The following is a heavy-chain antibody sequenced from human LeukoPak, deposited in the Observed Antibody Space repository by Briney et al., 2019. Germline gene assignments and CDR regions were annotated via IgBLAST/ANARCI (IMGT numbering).Heavy chain of an antibody. J-gene: IGHJ2*01. CDR3: ARRRISWGSWYFDL. V-gene: IGHV4-39*01. CDR1: GGSISSSSYY. D-gene: IGHD7-27*01. CDR2: IYYSGST. Sequence: PSETLSLTCTVSGGSISSSSYYWGWIRQPPGKGLEWIGSIYYSGSTYYNPSLKSRVTISVDTSKNQFSLKLSSVTAADTAVYYCARRRISWGSWYFDLWGRGTLVTVSS.